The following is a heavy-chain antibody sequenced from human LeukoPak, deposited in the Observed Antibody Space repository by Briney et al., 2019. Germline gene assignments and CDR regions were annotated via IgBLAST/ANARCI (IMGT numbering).Heavy chain of an antibody. D-gene: IGHD1-26*01. CDR2: IYTTGST. V-gene: IGHV4-61*02. CDR1: GDSITSGAYY. J-gene: IGHJ4*02. Sequence: PSETLSLTCTVSGDSITSGAYYCSWIRQPAGKGLEWIGRIYTTGSTNYNPSLRSRVTMSVDTSKNQFSLNLSSVTASDTAVYYCAKDDAIVGGKSAFGYWGQGTLVTVSS. CDR3: AKDDAIVGGKSAFGY.